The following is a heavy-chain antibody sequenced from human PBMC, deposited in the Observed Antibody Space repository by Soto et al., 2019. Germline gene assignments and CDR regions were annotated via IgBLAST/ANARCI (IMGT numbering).Heavy chain of an antibody. D-gene: IGHD3-10*01. CDR3: ARVKSMVRGVIDTPTYYYYGMDV. V-gene: IGHV4-31*03. CDR1: GGSISSGGYY. CDR2: IYYSGST. J-gene: IGHJ6*02. Sequence: SETLSLTCTVSGGSISSGGYYWSWIRQHPGKGLEWIGYIYYSGSTYYNPSLKSRVTISVDTSKNQFSLKLSSVTAADTAVYYCARVKSMVRGVIDTPTYYYYGMDVWGQGTTVTSP.